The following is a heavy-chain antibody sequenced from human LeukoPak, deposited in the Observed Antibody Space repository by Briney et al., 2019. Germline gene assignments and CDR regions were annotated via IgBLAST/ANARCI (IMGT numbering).Heavy chain of an antibody. D-gene: IGHD2-21*02. V-gene: IGHV3-48*02. CDR2: ISSRSNTI. J-gene: IGHJ3*01. CDR3: AREVTYYYDV. CDR1: GFTFSTYS. Sequence: GGSLTLSCAVSGFTFSTYSMNWVRQAPGKGLEWVSYISSRSNTIYYADSVKGRFTISRDNAKTSLYLQMNSLRDEDTAVYYCAREVTYYYDVWGQGTMVTVSS.